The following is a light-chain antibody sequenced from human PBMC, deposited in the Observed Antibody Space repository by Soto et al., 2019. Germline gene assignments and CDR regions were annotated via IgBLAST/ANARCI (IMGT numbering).Light chain of an antibody. CDR2: VNSDGSH. CDR3: QTWGTGIQV. J-gene: IGLJ2*01. CDR1: SGHSNYA. V-gene: IGLV4-69*01. Sequence: QLVLTQSPSASASLGASVKLTCTLSSGHSNYAIAWHQQQPEKGPRYLMKVNSDGSHTKGDGIPDRFSGSSSGAERYLTISSLQSEDEAEYYCQTWGTGIQVFVGGTKLTVL.